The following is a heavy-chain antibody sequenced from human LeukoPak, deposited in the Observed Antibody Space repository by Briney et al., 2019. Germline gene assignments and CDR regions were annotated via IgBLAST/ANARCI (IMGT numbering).Heavy chain of an antibody. V-gene: IGHV3-66*02. CDR1: GFTVSSNY. Sequence: GGSLRLSCAASGFTVSSNYMSWVRQAPGKGLEWVSVIYSGGSTYYADSVKGRFTISRDNSKNTLYLQMNSLGAEDTAVYYCARGVTMVRGVINYFDYWGQGTLVTVSS. CDR2: IYSGGST. CDR3: ARGVTMVRGVINYFDY. J-gene: IGHJ4*02. D-gene: IGHD3-10*01.